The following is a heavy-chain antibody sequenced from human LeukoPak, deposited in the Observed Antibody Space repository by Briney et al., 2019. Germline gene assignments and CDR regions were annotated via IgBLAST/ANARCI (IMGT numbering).Heavy chain of an antibody. J-gene: IGHJ6*02. CDR1: GGSFSGYY. V-gene: IGHV4-34*01. CDR2: INHSGST. D-gene: IGHD5-18*01. Sequence: PSETLSLTCAVYGGSFSGYYWSWIRQPPGKGLEWIGEINHSGSTNYNPSLKSRVTISVDTSKNRFSRKLSSVTAADTAVYYCARVRQLWLYYYYGMDVWGQGTTVTVSS. CDR3: ARVRQLWLYYYYGMDV.